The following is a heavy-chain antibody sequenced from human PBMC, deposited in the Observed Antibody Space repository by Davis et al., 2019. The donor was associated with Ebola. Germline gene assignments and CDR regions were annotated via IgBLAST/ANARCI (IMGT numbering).Heavy chain of an antibody. V-gene: IGHV1-8*01. Sequence: AASVKVSCKASGYSFTSYDLNWVRQAPGQGLEWMGWMNPNSGNTGYAQKFQGRVTMTRNTSISTAYMELSGLRSEDTAIYFCARGTRSFDSWGQGTLVTVSS. J-gene: IGHJ5*01. D-gene: IGHD3-16*01. CDR1: GYSFTSYD. CDR3: ARGTRSFDS. CDR2: MNPNSGNT.